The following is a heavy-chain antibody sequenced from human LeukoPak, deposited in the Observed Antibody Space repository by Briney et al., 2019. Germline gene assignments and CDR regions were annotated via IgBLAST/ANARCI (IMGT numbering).Heavy chain of an antibody. J-gene: IGHJ6*03. CDR3: ARGKLSSAGYHWYYYMDV. V-gene: IGHV3-74*01. CDR2: IDDDGTDT. D-gene: IGHD3-3*01. CDR1: GFTSGSYW. Sequence: GGSLRLSCAASGFTSGSYWMHWGRQAPGKGPEWVSRIDDDGTDTHYAVSVKGRFTISRDNAKNTRYLQMNSLRSEDTAVYYCARGKLSSAGYHWYYYMDVWGKGAMVTVSS.